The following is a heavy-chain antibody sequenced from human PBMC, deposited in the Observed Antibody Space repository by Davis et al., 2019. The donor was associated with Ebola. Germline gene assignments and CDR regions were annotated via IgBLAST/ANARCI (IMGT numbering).Heavy chain of an antibody. CDR3: ARDGGSEFDY. V-gene: IGHV1-18*01. J-gene: IGHJ4*02. CDR2: ISAYEGET. Sequence: ASVKVSCKASGYTFSLYGLTWVRQAPGQGLEWMGWISAYEGETKYAQKFQGRVTMTTDTSTTTSWMELRSLRSNDTAVYYCARDGGSEFDYWGQGTLVTVSS. CDR1: GYTFSLYG. D-gene: IGHD3-16*01.